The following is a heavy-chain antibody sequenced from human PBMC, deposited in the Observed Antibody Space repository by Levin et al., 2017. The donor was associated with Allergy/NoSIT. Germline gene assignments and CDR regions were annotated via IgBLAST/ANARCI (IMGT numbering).Heavy chain of an antibody. D-gene: IGHD4-23*01. J-gene: IGHJ3*02. CDR1: GFIFSNYG. V-gene: IGHV3-33*01. Sequence: GGSLRLSCAASGFIFSNYGMHWVRQAPGKGLEWVAVIWYDGSNKYYADSVKGRFTISRDNSKNTLYLQMNSLRAEDTAVYYCARGGGGNSRDAFDIWGQGTMVTVSS. CDR3: ARGGGGNSRDAFDI. CDR2: IWYDGSNK.